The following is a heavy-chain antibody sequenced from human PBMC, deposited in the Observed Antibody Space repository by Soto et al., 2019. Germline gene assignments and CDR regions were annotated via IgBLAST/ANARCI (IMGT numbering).Heavy chain of an antibody. CDR2: INHSGST. CDR1: GGSFSGYY. J-gene: IGHJ4*02. CDR3: ARIAAAGTNFAY. Sequence: SETLSLTCAVYGGSFSGYYWSWIRQPPGKGLEWIGEINHSGSTNYNPSLKSRVTISVDTSKNQFSLKLSSVTAADTAVYYCARIAAAGTNFAYWGQGTLVTVS. D-gene: IGHD6-13*01. V-gene: IGHV4-34*01.